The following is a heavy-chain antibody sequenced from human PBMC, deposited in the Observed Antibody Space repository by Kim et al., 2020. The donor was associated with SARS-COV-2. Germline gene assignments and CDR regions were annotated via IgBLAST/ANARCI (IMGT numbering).Heavy chain of an antibody. J-gene: IGHJ5*02. V-gene: IGHV3-21*01. Sequence: GGSLRLSCAASGFTFSSYSMNWVRQAPGKGLEWVSSISSSSSYIYYADSVKGRFTISRDNAKNSLYLQMNSLRAEDTAVYYCARAGKSRGSGWYLSWFDPWGHGTLVTVSS. CDR1: GFTFSSYS. D-gene: IGHD6-19*01. CDR2: ISSSSSYI. CDR3: ARAGKSRGSGWYLSWFDP.